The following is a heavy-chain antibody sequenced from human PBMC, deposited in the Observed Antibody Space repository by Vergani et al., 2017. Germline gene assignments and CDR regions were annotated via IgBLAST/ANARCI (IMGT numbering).Heavy chain of an antibody. CDR2: IYHSGST. CDR3: ARGAPVHIVVVVAAIRSWFDP. J-gene: IGHJ5*02. D-gene: IGHD2-15*01. V-gene: IGHV4-38-2*02. CDR1: GYSISSGYY. Sequence: QVQLQESGPGLVKPSETLSLTCTVSGYSISSGYYWGWIRQPPGKGLEWIGSIYHSGSTYYNPSLKSRVTISVDTSKNQFSLKLGSVTAADTAVYYCARGAPVHIVVVVAAIRSWFDPWGQGTLVTVSS.